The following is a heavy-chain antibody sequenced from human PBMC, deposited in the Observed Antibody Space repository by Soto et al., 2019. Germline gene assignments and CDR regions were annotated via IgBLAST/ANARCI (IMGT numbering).Heavy chain of an antibody. V-gene: IGHV3-30-3*01. D-gene: IGHD6-19*01. CDR2: ISYDGSNK. CDR3: ARGSIVAVAATFDY. CDR1: GFTFSSYA. Sequence: QVQLVESGGGGVQPGRSLRLSCAASGFTFSSYAMHWVRQAPGKGLEWVAVISYDGSNKYYEDSVKGRFTISRDNSKNTLYLQMNSLRAEDTAVYYCARGSIVAVAATFDYWGQGTLVTVSS. J-gene: IGHJ4*02.